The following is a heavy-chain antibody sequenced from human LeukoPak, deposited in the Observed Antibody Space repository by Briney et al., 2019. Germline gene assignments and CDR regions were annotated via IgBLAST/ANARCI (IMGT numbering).Heavy chain of an antibody. CDR3: ARDRGGSWYHTNNWFDP. V-gene: IGHV4-59*01. J-gene: IGHJ5*02. D-gene: IGHD6-13*01. CDR1: GGSISSYY. Sequence: SETLSLTCTVSGGSISSYYWSWIRQPPGKGLEWIGYIYYSGSTNYNPSLKSRVTISVDTSKNQFSLKLSSVTAADTAVYYCARDRGGSWYHTNNWFDPWGQGTLVTVSS. CDR2: IYYSGST.